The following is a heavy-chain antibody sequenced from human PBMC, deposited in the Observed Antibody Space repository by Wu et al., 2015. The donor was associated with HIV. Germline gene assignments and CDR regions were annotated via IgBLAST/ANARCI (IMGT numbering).Heavy chain of an antibody. V-gene: IGHV1-2*02. CDR1: GYTFSDYY. CDR2: INPHSGGT. J-gene: IGHJ6*02. Sequence: QVQVVQSGAEVKKPGASMKVSCKPSGYTFSDYYLHWVRQAPGQGLEWMGWINPHSGGTNFVQNLRGRVTMTRDTSISTVYMELSRLTSDDTAVYYCVRGSSLFSDTTGAMDFWGQGTTVTVSS. CDR3: VRGSSLFSDTTGAMDF. D-gene: IGHD3-10*01.